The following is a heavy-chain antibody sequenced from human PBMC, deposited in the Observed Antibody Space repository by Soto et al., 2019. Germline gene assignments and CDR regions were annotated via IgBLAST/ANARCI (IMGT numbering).Heavy chain of an antibody. J-gene: IGHJ4*02. CDR1: GDTFSSSS. Sequence: QVQLVQSGAEVKPPGSSVRVSCNASGDTFSSSSINWVRQAPGQGLEWMGGIIPIFGTGNTAQKFQDRVTFTADEASGTAFMVLSGLGSDDTAVFYCARASDGGYYFDSWGQGTLVIVSS. D-gene: IGHD2-8*02. CDR2: IIPIFGTG. CDR3: ARASDGGYYFDS. V-gene: IGHV1-69*19.